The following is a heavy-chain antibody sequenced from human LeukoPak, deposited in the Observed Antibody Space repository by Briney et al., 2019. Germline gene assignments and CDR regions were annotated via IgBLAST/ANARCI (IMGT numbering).Heavy chain of an antibody. Sequence: SETLSLTCTVSGGSISGYYWSWIPQPPGKGLECIGYIYYSGSTNYNPSLKSRVTISVDTSRNQFSLKLTSVTAADTAVYYCAKVSDRDSSGYYWGFGYWGQGTLVTVSS. D-gene: IGHD3-22*01. J-gene: IGHJ4*02. CDR1: GGSISGYY. CDR2: IYYSGST. CDR3: AKVSDRDSSGYYWGFGY. V-gene: IGHV4-59*08.